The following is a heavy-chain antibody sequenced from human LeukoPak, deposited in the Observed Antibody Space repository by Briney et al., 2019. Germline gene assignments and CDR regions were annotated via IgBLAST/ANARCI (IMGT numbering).Heavy chain of an antibody. CDR1: GFTFSSYG. V-gene: IGHV3-30*18. CDR2: ISYDGSNK. Sequence: GGSLRLSCAASGFTFSSYGMHWVRQAPGKGLEWVAVISYDGSNKYYAVSVKGRFTISRDNSKNTLYLQMNSLRAEDTAVYYCAKGYYYGSGSYYNMDYWGQGTLVTVSS. J-gene: IGHJ4*02. CDR3: AKGYYYGSGSYYNMDY. D-gene: IGHD3-10*01.